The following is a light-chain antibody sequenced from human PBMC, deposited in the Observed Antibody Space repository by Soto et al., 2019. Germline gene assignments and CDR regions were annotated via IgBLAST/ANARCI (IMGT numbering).Light chain of an antibody. V-gene: IGKV4-1*01. CDR3: QQYYSTPLT. Sequence: DIVMTQSPDSLAVSLGERATINCKSSQSVLYSSNNKNYLAWYQQKPGQPPKLLIYWASTRESGVPDRFSGSGSGTDFTLTISSLQAEDVAVYYGQQYYSTPLTFGGGPKVEIK. CDR2: WAS. J-gene: IGKJ4*01. CDR1: QSVLYSSNNKNY.